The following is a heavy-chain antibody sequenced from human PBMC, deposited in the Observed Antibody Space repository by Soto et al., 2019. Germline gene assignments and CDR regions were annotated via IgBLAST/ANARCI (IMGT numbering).Heavy chain of an antibody. J-gene: IGHJ3*02. Sequence: QVQLGESGGGVVQPGRSLRLSCAASGFTFSSYAMHLVRQAPGKGLSWVAVISYDGSNKYYADSVKGRFTISRDNSKNTLYLKRNSLRAEDTAVYYCARDGLGATIVAAFDIWGQGTMVTVSS. D-gene: IGHD1-26*01. CDR1: GFTFSSYA. CDR2: ISYDGSNK. V-gene: IGHV3-30-3*01. CDR3: ARDGLGATIVAAFDI.